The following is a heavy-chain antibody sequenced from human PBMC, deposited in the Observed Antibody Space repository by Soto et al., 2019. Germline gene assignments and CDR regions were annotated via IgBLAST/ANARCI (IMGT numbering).Heavy chain of an antibody. V-gene: IGHV4-31*03. Sequence: QVQLQESGPGLVKPSQTLSLTCTVSGGSISSGGYYWSWIRQHPGKGLEWIGYIYYSGSTYYNPSLKSRVTISVDTSKNQFSLKLSSVTAADTAVYYCARISSGIYDFWRNGVYMDVWGKGTTVTVSS. CDR1: GGSISSGGYY. J-gene: IGHJ6*03. D-gene: IGHD3-3*01. CDR3: ARISSGIYDFWRNGVYMDV. CDR2: IYYSGST.